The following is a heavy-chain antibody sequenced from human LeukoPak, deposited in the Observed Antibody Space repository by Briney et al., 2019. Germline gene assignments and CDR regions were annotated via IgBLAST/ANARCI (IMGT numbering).Heavy chain of an antibody. CDR3: ARDSNYYGSGSYSRFDY. V-gene: IGHV3-21*01. CDR1: GFTLSSYS. CDR2: ISSSSSYI. J-gene: IGHJ4*02. Sequence: SGGSLRLSCAASGFTLSSYSMNWVRQAPGKGLEWVSSISSSSSYIYYADSVKGRFTISRDNAKNSLYLQMNSLRAEDTAVYYCARDSNYYGSGSYSRFDYWGQETPVTVSS. D-gene: IGHD3-10*01.